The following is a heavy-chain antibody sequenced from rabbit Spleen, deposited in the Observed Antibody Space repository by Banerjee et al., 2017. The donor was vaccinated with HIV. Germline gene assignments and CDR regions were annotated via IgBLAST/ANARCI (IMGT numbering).Heavy chain of an antibody. CDR3: ARDTGSSFSSYGMDL. CDR1: GFSFSAYYY. D-gene: IGHD8-1*01. J-gene: IGHJ6*01. Sequence: ESGGGLVKPGASLTLTCTASGFSFSAYYYACWVRQAPEKGLEWIACVDGGGGGTTYYANWAKGRFTISKTSSTTVTLQMTSLTVADTATYFCARDTGSSFSSYGMDLWGQGTLVTVS. CDR2: VDGGGGGTT. V-gene: IGHV1S40*01.